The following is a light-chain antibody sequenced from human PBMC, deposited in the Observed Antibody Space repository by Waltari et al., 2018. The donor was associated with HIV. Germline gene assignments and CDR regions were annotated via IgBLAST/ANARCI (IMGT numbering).Light chain of an antibody. J-gene: IGKJ1*01. CDR1: QSVSSN. Sequence: EIVMTQSPATLSVSPGERATLSCRASQSVSSNLAWYQQKPGQAPTGIPARFSGGGSGTDFTLSISSLQSEDFALYYCQQYNDWPRTFGQGTKVEIK. V-gene: IGKV3-15*01. CDR3: QQYNDWPRT.